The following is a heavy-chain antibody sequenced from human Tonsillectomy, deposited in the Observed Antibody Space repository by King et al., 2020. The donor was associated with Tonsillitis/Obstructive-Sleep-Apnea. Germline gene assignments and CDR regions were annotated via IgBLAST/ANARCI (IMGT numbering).Heavy chain of an antibody. V-gene: IGHV1-69*01. CDR3: ARGRCGYCTNYYMDV. CDR2: IIPLFGTA. J-gene: IGHJ6*03. D-gene: IGHD2-8*01. Sequence: LQLVQSGAEVKKPGSSVKVSCQAFGGTFSSYAISWVRQAPGQGLECMGGIIPLFGTANYAQKFQGRVTITADESTSTAYMELSSLRSEDTAAYYCARGRCGYCTNYYMDVWGKGTTVTVSS. CDR1: GGTFSSYA.